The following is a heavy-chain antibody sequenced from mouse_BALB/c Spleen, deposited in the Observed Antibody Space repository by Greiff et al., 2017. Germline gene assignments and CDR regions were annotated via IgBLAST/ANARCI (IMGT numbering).Heavy chain of an antibody. V-gene: IGHV5-9-3*01. Sequence: EVQRVESGGGLVKPGGSLKLSCAASGFTFSSYAMSWVRQTPEKRLEWVATISSGGSYTYYPDSVKGRFTISRDNAKNTLYLQMSSLSSDDTAMYYFARRTTESEDYAMDYWGQGTSVTVSS. D-gene: IGHD1-1*01. CDR1: GFTFSSYA. CDR3: ARRTTESEDYAMDY. CDR2: ISSGGSYT. J-gene: IGHJ4*01.